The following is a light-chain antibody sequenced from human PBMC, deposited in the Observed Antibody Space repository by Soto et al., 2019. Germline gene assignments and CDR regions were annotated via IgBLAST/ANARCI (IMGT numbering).Light chain of an antibody. J-gene: IGKJ4*01. V-gene: IGKV1-8*01. CDR3: QQYYNYPLT. Sequence: AIRMTQSPSSFSASTGDRVTITCRASQGLGSALAWYQQKPGKAPNVLLYDASTLQSGVPSRFSGSGSGTDFTLTISSLQSEDFATYFCQQYYNYPLTFGGGTKVEIK. CDR1: QGLGSA. CDR2: DAS.